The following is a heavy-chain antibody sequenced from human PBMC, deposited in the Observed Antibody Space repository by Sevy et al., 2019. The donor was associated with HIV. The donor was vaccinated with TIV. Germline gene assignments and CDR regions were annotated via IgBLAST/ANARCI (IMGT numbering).Heavy chain of an antibody. J-gene: IGHJ3*02. CDR2: IGTAGDT. D-gene: IGHD1-26*01. V-gene: IGHV3-13*01. Sequence: GGSLRLSCAASGFTFSRYDMHWVHQATGKGLEWVSSIGTAGDTYYPGSVKGRFTISRENAKKSLYLQMNSLRAGDTAVYYCAGGTRYSGSYYLGDDAFDIWGQGTMVTVSS. CDR1: GFTFSRYD. CDR3: AGGTRYSGSYYLGDDAFDI.